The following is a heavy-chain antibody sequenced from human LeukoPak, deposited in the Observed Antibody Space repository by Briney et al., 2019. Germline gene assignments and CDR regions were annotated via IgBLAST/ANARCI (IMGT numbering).Heavy chain of an antibody. CDR3: TKDHDLVVEVADS. J-gene: IGHJ4*02. CDR1: GFTFSSYA. Sequence: GRSLRLSCAASGFTFSSYAMHWVRQAPGKGLEWVAVISYDGSNKYYADSVKGRFTISRDKSKSTLYLQMNSLRAEDTAVYYCTKDHDLVVEVADSWGQGTLVTVSA. V-gene: IGHV3-30-3*02. CDR2: ISYDGSNK. D-gene: IGHD2-15*01.